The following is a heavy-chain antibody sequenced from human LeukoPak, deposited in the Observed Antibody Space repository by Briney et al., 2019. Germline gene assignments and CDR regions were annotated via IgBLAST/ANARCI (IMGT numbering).Heavy chain of an antibody. J-gene: IGHJ6*02. D-gene: IGHD5-24*01. CDR3: ARGRSDGGGMDV. CDR2: ISYDGSNK. CDR1: GFTFSSYG. Sequence: GRSLRLSCAASGFTFSSYGMHWVRQAPGKGLEWVAVISYDGSNKYYADSVKGRFTISRDNSKNTLYLQMNSLRAEDTAVYYCARGRSDGGGMDVWGQGTTVTVSS. V-gene: IGHV3-30*03.